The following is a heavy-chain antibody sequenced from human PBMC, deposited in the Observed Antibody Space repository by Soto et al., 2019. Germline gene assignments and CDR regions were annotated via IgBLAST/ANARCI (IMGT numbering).Heavy chain of an antibody. CDR3: ATDGAAGAAMGV. CDR2: ISGGGEYV. V-gene: IGHV3-21*02. CDR1: GFTFSNYG. Sequence: EMKLVESGGGLVKPGGSLRLSCAASGFTFSNYGMNWARQSPGKGLEWVSSISGGGEYVGYADSLKGRLTISRDNAKKSLYLQPNSPTADDTAVYYCATDGAAGAAMGVWGQGTTVTVSS. D-gene: IGHD6-13*01. J-gene: IGHJ6*02.